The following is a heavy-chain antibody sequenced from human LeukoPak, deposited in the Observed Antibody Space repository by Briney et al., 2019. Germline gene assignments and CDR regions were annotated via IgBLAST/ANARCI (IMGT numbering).Heavy chain of an antibody. D-gene: IGHD3-9*01. CDR2: ISGSGGST. CDR1: GFTFDDYA. J-gene: IGHJ5*02. Sequence: PGGSLRLSCAASGFTFDDYAMHWVRQAPGKGLEWVSAISGSGGSTYYADSVKGRFTISRDNSKNTLYLQMNSLRAEDTAVYYCAKAGRYFDWFDPWGQGTLVTVSS. CDR3: AKAGRYFDWFDP. V-gene: IGHV3-23*01.